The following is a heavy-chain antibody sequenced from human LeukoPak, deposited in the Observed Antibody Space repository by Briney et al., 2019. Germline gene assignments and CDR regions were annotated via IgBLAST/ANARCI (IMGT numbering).Heavy chain of an antibody. CDR2: ISYDGSNK. CDR3: ARLIPYYGSGSYYDY. V-gene: IGHV3-30*04. Sequence: GGSLRLSCAASGFTFSSYAMHWVRQAPGKGLEWVAVISYDGSNKYYADSVKGRFTISRDNSKNTLYLQMNSLRAEDTAVYYCARLIPYYGSGSYYDYWGQGTLVTVSS. CDR1: GFTFSSYA. J-gene: IGHJ4*02. D-gene: IGHD3-10*01.